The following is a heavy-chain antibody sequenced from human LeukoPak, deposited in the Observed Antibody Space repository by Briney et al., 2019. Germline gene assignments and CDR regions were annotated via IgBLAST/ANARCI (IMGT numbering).Heavy chain of an antibody. V-gene: IGHV4-59*01. CDR1: GGSISSYY. CDR3: ASALQGGFDY. D-gene: IGHD2-15*01. J-gene: IGHJ4*02. CDR2: IYYSGST. Sequence: PSETLSRTCSVSGGSISSYYWTWVRQPPGKGLEWIGYIYYSGSTNYNPSLKSRVTMSIDTSKNQFSLQLSSVTAADTAVYYCASALQGGFDYWGQGTLVTVSS.